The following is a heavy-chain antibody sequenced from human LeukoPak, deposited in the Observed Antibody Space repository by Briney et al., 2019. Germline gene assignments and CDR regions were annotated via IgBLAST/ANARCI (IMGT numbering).Heavy chain of an antibody. J-gene: IGHJ4*02. D-gene: IGHD2-21*01. V-gene: IGHV3-15*01. CDR3: ITPLPYSAQ. Sequence: GGSLRLSCAASGFAFSNYAMSWVRQAPGKGLEWVGRIKPKTDGETTEYAAPVKDRFSISRDDSKSMMYLQMNSLKTEDTAVYYCITPLPYSAQGGQGTLVTVSS. CDR1: GFAFSNYA. CDR2: IKPKTDGETT.